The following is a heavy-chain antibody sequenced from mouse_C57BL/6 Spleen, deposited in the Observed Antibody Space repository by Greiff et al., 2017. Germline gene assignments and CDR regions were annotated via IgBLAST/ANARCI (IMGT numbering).Heavy chain of an antibody. CDR3: ARRGRGYFDV. J-gene: IGHJ1*03. CDR1: GYTFTDYY. V-gene: IGHV1-19*01. Sequence: VQLQQSGPVLVKPGASVKMSCKASGYTFTDYYMNWVKQSHGKSLEWIGVINPYNGGTSYNQKFKGKATLTVDKSSSTAYMELNSLTSEDSAVYYCARRGRGYFDVWGTGTTVTVSS. CDR2: INPYNGGT.